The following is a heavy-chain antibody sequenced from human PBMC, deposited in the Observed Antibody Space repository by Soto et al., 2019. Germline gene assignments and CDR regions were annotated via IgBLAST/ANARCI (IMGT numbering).Heavy chain of an antibody. D-gene: IGHD3-22*01. V-gene: IGHV1-69*02. CDR3: ARVFGSLYYYDSSGYLYFDY. CDR1: GGTFSSYT. CDR2: IIPILGIA. Sequence: SVKVSCKASGGTFSSYTISWVRQAPGQGLEWMGRIIPILGIANYAQKFQGRVTITRDTSASTAYMELSSLRSEDTAVYYCARVFGSLYYYDSSGYLYFDYWGQGTLVTVSS. J-gene: IGHJ4*02.